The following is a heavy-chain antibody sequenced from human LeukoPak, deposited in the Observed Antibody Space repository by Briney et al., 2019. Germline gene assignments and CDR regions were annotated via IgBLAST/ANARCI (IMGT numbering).Heavy chain of an antibody. D-gene: IGHD4-17*01. V-gene: IGHV5-51*01. Sequence: GESLKISCKGSGYSFTSYWIGWVRQMPGKGLEWMGIIYPGDSDTRYSPSFQGQVTISAGKSISTAYLQWSSLKASDTAMYYCARGATVTTIHYYYMDVWGKGTTVTVSS. J-gene: IGHJ6*03. CDR2: IYPGDSDT. CDR1: GYSFTSYW. CDR3: ARGATVTTIHYYYMDV.